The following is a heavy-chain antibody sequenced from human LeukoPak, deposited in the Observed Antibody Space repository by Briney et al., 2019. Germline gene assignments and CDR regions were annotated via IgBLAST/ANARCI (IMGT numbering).Heavy chain of an antibody. J-gene: IGHJ4*02. CDR1: GASISTSRDY. CDR3: ARQAQHYYDSSGYWDY. V-gene: IGHV4-39*01. CDR2: IYYIGDT. Sequence: SETLSLTCTVSGASISTSRDYWGWIRQPPGKGLEWIGSIYYIGDTYYNPSLKSRVTISLDTSKNRFSLNLSSVTAADTAVYYCARQAQHYYDSSGYWDYWGQGTLVTVSS. D-gene: IGHD3-22*01.